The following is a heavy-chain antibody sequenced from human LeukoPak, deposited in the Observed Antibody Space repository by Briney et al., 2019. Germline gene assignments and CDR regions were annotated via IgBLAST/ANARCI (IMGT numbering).Heavy chain of an antibody. CDR1: GVTFSSYT. CDR3: ARVLTDNWNWFDP. CDR2: IIPILGIA. V-gene: IGHV1-69*02. Sequence: GSSVRVSCKASGVTFSSYTISWVRQAPGQGLEWMGRIIPILGIANYAQKFQGRVTITADKSTSTAYMELSSLRSEDTAVYYCARVLTDNWNWFDPWGQGTLVTASS. J-gene: IGHJ5*02. D-gene: IGHD1-20*01.